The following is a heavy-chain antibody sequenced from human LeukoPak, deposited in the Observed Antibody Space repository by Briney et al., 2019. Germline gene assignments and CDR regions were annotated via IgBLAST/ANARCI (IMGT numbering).Heavy chain of an antibody. J-gene: IGHJ5*02. CDR2: IYHSGST. CDR3: ARGSGYCSSTSCYHNWFDP. CDR1: GGSISSGGYS. D-gene: IGHD2-2*03. V-gene: IGHV4-30-2*01. Sequence: PSETLSLTCAVSGGSISSGGYSWSWIRQPPGKGLEWIGYIYHSGSTYYNPSLKSRVTISVDRSKNQFSLKLSSVTAADTAVYYCARGSGYCSSTSCYHNWFDPWGQGTLVTASS.